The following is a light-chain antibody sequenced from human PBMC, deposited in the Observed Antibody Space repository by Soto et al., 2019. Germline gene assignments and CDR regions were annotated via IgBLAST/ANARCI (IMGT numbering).Light chain of an antibody. J-gene: IGLJ1*01. V-gene: IGLV1-51*01. CDR1: SSNIGNNY. CDR3: GTWDSSLSAYV. CDR2: DNN. Sequence: QSVLTQPPSVSAAPGQKVTISCSGSSSNIGNNYVSWYQQLPGTAPKLLIYDNNKRPPGNRDRFSGSKSGTSATLGITGLQTGDEADYYCGTWDSSLSAYVFGTGTKVTVL.